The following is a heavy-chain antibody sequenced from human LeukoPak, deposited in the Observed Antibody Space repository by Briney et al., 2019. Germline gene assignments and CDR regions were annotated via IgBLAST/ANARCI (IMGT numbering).Heavy chain of an antibody. CDR2: IYTSGST. CDR1: GGSFSSGSYY. J-gene: IGHJ4*02. V-gene: IGHV4-61*02. Sequence: SGTLSLTCTVAGGSFSSGSYYWSWIRQPAGKGLEWIGRIYTSGSTKYNPSLKSRVTISVDTSKNRFSLKLSSVTAADTAIYYCAGSPVSLMVRRNPLDYRGQGTLVTVSS. CDR3: AGSPVSLMVRRNPLDY. D-gene: IGHD3-10*01.